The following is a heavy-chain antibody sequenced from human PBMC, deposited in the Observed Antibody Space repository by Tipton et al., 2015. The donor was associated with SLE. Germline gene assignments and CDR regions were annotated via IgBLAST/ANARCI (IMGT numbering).Heavy chain of an antibody. D-gene: IGHD3-16*01. Sequence: TLSLTCGVSGASISSGFDYWSWIRQPPGQDLEFLGYIYSGGTTFYKPSLKSRVTLSIETSKNQFSLNLTSVTAADTAVYYCARTITAWYFDLWGRGTLVTVSS. V-gene: IGHV4-30-2*01. CDR1: GASISSGFDY. CDR3: ARTITAWYFDL. J-gene: IGHJ2*01. CDR2: IYSGGTT.